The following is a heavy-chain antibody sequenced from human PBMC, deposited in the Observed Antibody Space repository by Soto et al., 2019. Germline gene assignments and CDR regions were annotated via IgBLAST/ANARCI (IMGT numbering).Heavy chain of an antibody. CDR2: INYRGST. Sequence: QVQLQESGPGLVRPSQTLSLICTVSGGSINSGDSYWNWIRQHPEKGLEWIGYINYRGSTFYNPSLKSRIIISVDTSKNQFSLKLSSVTAADPAVYYCARDAPGVAPYWGQGTLVTVSS. CDR3: ARDAPGVAPY. V-gene: IGHV4-31*03. J-gene: IGHJ4*02. D-gene: IGHD2-15*01. CDR1: GGSINSGDSY.